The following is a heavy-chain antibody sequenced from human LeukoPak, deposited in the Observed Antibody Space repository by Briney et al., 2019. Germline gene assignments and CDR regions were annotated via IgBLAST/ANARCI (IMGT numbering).Heavy chain of an antibody. CDR2: IYYSGNT. CDR3: ASGRGSGWYDY. D-gene: IGHD6-19*01. J-gene: IGHJ4*02. V-gene: IGHV4-39*01. Sequence: SETLSLTCTVSGDSISTSNSYWGWIRQPPGKGLEWTGSIYYSGNTYYNASLKSRVTISVDTSKNQFSLKFTSVTAADTAVYYCASGRGSGWYDYWGQGTLVTVSS. CDR1: GDSISTSNSY.